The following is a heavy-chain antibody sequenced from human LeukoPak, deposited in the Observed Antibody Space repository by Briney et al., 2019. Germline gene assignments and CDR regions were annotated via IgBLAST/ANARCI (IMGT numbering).Heavy chain of an antibody. CDR1: GGSISSGSYY. Sequence: PSVTLSLTCTVSGGSISSGSYYWAWIRQPPGKGLEWIGSIYYSGSISHNPSLKSRVTISVDTSKNQFSLKLSSVTAADTAVYYCARRNGYFDYWGQGTLVTVSS. CDR2: IYYSGSI. D-gene: IGHD2-8*01. J-gene: IGHJ4*02. V-gene: IGHV4-39*01. CDR3: ARRNGYFDY.